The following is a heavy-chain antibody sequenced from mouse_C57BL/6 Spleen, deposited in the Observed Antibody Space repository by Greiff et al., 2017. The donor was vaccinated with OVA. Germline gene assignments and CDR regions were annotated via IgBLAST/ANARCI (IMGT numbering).Heavy chain of an antibody. CDR3: ARGPPPITTVVAPDY. CDR1: GYTFTSYW. Sequence: QVHVKQPGAELVMPGASVKLSCKASGYTFTSYWMHWVKQRPGQGLEWIGEIDPSDSYTNYNQKFKGKSTLTVDKSSSTAYMQLSSLTSEDSAVYYCARGPPPITTVVAPDYWGQGTTLTVSS. J-gene: IGHJ2*01. D-gene: IGHD1-1*01. V-gene: IGHV1-69*01. CDR2: IDPSDSYT.